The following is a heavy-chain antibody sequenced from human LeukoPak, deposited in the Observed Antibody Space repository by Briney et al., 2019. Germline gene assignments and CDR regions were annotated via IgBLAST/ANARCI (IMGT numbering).Heavy chain of an antibody. J-gene: IGHJ4*02. CDR1: GGSISSSSYY. Sequence: PSKTLSLTCTVSGGSISSSSYYWGWIRQPPGKGLEWIGSIYYSGSTYYNPSLKSRVTISVDTSKNQFSLKLSSVTAADTAVYYCARHYDFSSGYYDYWGQGTLVTVSS. CDR2: IYYSGST. CDR3: ARHYDFSSGYYDY. V-gene: IGHV4-39*01. D-gene: IGHD3-3*01.